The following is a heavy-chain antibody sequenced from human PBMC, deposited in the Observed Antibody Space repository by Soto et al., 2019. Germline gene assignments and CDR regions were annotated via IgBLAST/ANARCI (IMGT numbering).Heavy chain of an antibody. V-gene: IGHV1-69*05. CDR3: ARDFRDSGRAADYGMDV. J-gene: IGHJ6*02. CDR1: GGTFSSYA. Sequence: GASVKVSCKASGGTFSSYAISWVRQAPGQGLEWMGGIIPIFGTVNYAQKFQGRVTMTRDTSISTAYMELSRLRSDDTAVYYCARDFRDSGRAADYGMDVWGQGTTVTVSS. CDR2: IIPIFGTV. D-gene: IGHD3-10*01.